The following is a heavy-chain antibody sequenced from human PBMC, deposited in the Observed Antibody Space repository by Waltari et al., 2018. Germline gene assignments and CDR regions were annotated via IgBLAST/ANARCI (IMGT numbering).Heavy chain of an antibody. CDR3: ARGGAYSSGRYGFDY. D-gene: IGHD6-19*01. J-gene: IGHJ4*02. Sequence: QVQLVQSGAEVKKPAASVQVSCKASGYTFTGYYMHWVRQAPGQGVEWMGWINPNSGGTNYAQKFQGRVTMTRDTSISTAYMELSRLRSDDTAVYYCARGGAYSSGRYGFDYWGQGTLVTVSS. CDR1: GYTFTGYY. V-gene: IGHV1-2*02. CDR2: INPNSGGT.